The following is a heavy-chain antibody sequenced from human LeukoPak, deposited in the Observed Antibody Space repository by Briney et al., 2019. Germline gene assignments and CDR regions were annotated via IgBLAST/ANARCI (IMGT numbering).Heavy chain of an antibody. V-gene: IGHV1-69*05. J-gene: IGHJ3*02. Sequence: SVKVSCKASGGTFSSYAISWVRQAPGQGLEWMGGIIPIFGSANYAQKFQGRVTITTDESTSTAYMELSSLRSEDTAVYYCARAPGSVDAFDIWGQGTMVTVSS. CDR1: GGTFSSYA. CDR3: ARAPGSVDAFDI. D-gene: IGHD2-15*01. CDR2: IIPIFGSA.